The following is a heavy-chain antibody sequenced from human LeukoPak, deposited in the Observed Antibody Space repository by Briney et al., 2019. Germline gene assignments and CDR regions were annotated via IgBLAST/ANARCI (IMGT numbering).Heavy chain of an antibody. CDR2: IWAGGSNE. J-gene: IGHJ4*02. V-gene: IGHV3-33*01. D-gene: IGHD2-15*01. CDR3: ATDRGGSPFDY. Sequence: GGSLRLSCAASGFTFSSYGMHWVRQAPGKGLEWVAVIWAGGSNENYADSVKGRFTISRDNSKNTLYLQMNSLRAEDTAVYYCATDRGGSPFDYWGQGTLVTVS. CDR1: GFTFSSYG.